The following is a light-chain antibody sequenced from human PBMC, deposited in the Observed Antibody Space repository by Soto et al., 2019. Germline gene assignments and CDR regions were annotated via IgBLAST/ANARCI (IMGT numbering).Light chain of an antibody. CDR3: QHYNNCWG. J-gene: IGKJ4*01. CDR1: QSVRSN. V-gene: IGKV3-15*01. Sequence: EIVMTQSPATLSVSPGERVTLSCRASQSVRSNLAWYQQKPGQVPRVLIYGASTRAIGIPDRFSGGGSGTEFTLTISSLQSEDFAVYYCQHYNNCWGFGGGTKVEIK. CDR2: GAS.